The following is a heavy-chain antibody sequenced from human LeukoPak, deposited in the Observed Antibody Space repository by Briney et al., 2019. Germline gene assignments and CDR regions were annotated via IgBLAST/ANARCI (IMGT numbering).Heavy chain of an antibody. Sequence: SETLSLTCTVSGGSVSSGSYYWSWIRQPPGKGLEWIGYIYYSGSTNYNPSLESRVTISVDTSKNQFSLKLSSVTAADTAVYYCARDFRAGMDVWGKGTTVTVSS. CDR3: ARDFRAGMDV. J-gene: IGHJ6*04. V-gene: IGHV4-61*01. CDR1: GGSVSSGSYY. CDR2: IYYSGST.